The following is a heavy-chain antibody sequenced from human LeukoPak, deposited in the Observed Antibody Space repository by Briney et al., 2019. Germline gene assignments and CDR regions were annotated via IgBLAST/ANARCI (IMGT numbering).Heavy chain of an antibody. CDR2: IYYSGST. CDR3: ARLGTYYYDSSGYPDI. CDR1: GGSISSSSYY. D-gene: IGHD3-22*01. V-gene: IGHV4-39*01. Sequence: SETLSLTCTVFGGSISSSSYYWGWIRQPPGKGLEWIGSIYYSGSTYYNPSLKSRVTISVDTSKNQFSLKLSSVTAADTAVYYCARLGTYYYDSSGYPDIWGQGTMVTVSS. J-gene: IGHJ3*02.